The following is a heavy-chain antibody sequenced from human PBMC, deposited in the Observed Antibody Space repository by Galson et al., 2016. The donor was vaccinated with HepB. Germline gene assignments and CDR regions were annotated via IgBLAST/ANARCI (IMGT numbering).Heavy chain of an antibody. CDR3: ARGGIAEAGFHY. Sequence: ETLSLTCNASGGSISSYYWSWVRQPPGKGLEFIGYIYYSGTTNYSPSLNSRVAISLDTSQNHFSLKLTSVTAADTGVYYCARGGIAEAGFHYWGQGTLVTVSS. CDR2: IYYSGTT. CDR1: GGSISSYY. D-gene: IGHD6-19*01. V-gene: IGHV4-59*01. J-gene: IGHJ4*02.